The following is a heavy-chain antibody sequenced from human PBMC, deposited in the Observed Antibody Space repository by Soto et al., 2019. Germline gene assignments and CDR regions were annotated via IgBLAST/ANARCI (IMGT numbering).Heavy chain of an antibody. J-gene: IGHJ4*02. Sequence: QVQLVQSGAEVKKPGASVKVSCKASGYTFTSYDINWVRQATGQGLEWMGWMNPNSGNTGYAQKFQGRVTITRNTSISSGYMELSSLRSEDTAVYYCARGMYCDFWGGYDCEYWGQGTLVTVSS. CDR2: MNPNSGNT. CDR1: GYTFTSYD. V-gene: IGHV1-8*01. D-gene: IGHD3-3*01. CDR3: ARGMYCDFWGGYDCEY.